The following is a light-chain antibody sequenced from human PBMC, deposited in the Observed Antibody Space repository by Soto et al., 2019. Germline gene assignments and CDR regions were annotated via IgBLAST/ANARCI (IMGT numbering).Light chain of an antibody. J-gene: IGLJ1*01. CDR2: EVS. CDR3: CSYAGSSTFYV. V-gene: IGLV2-23*02. CDR1: SRDVGSYNL. Sequence: QSALTQPASVSGSPGQSIPISAPGPSRDVGSYNLISWYQQYPDKAPKLMIYEVSKRPSGVSNRFSGSKSGNTASLTISGLQAEDEADYYCCSYAGSSTFYVFGSGTKVTVL.